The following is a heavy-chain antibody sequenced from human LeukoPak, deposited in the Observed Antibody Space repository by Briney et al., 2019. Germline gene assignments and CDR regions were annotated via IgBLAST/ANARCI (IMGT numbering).Heavy chain of an antibody. CDR3: AREMGYDFWSGYYATDY. CDR1: GFTFSNFW. J-gene: IGHJ4*02. Sequence: GGSLRPSCTASGFTFSNFWMGWVRQAPGKGLEWVANIKQDETEKFYLGSVKGRFTISRDNAKNSLYLQMNSLSAEDTAVYYCAREMGYDFWSGYYATDYWGQGTLVTVSS. CDR2: IKQDETEK. D-gene: IGHD3-3*01. V-gene: IGHV3-7*01.